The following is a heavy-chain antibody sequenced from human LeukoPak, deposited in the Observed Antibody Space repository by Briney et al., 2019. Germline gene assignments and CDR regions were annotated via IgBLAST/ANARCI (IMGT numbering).Heavy chain of an antibody. Sequence: GGSLRLSCAASGFTFSSYAMHWVRQAPGKGLEWVAVISYDGSNKYYADSVKGRFTISRDNSKNTLYLQMNSLRAEDTAVYYCAQERVPAANDAFDIWGQGTMVTVSS. CDR1: GFTFSSYA. CDR2: ISYDGSNK. J-gene: IGHJ3*02. V-gene: IGHV3-30-3*02. CDR3: AQERVPAANDAFDI. D-gene: IGHD2-2*01.